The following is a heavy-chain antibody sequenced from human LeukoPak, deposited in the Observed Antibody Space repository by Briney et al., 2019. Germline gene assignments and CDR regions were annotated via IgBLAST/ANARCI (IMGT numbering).Heavy chain of an antibody. CDR1: GGSISNYY. J-gene: IGHJ4*02. D-gene: IGHD5-24*01. Sequence: SETLSLTCTVSGGSISNYYWSWIRQPPGKGLEWIGYIYYSGSTNYNPSLKSRVTISIDTSKNQFSLKLSSVTAADTAVYCCARDRDGYNPFDYWGQGTLVTVSS. CDR3: ARDRDGYNPFDY. CDR2: IYYSGST. V-gene: IGHV4-59*01.